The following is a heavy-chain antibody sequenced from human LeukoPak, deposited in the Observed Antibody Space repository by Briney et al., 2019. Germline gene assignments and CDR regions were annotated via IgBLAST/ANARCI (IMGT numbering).Heavy chain of an antibody. CDR3: ARGWQQLVPDY. D-gene: IGHD6-13*01. CDR2: IWYDGSNK. CDR1: GFTFSGYG. J-gene: IGHJ4*02. Sequence: GGSLRLSCAASGFTFSGYGMHWVRQAPGKGLEWVAVIWYDGSNKYYVDSVKGRFTISRDNSKNTLYLQLNSLRAEDTAVYFYARGWQQLVPDYWGQGTLVTVSS. V-gene: IGHV3-33*01.